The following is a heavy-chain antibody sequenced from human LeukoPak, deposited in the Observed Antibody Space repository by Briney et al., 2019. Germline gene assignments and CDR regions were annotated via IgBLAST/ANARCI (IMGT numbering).Heavy chain of an antibody. CDR1: GGSISSSNW. D-gene: IGHD2-15*01. CDR2: IYHSGST. V-gene: IGHV4-4*02. CDR3: ARELGYCSGGSCYFDY. Sequence: SGTLSLTCAVSGGSISSSNWWSWVRQPPGKGLEWIGEIYHSGSTNYNPSLKSRVTISVDKSKNQFSLKLSSVTAADMAVYYCARELGYCSGGSCYFDYWGQGTLVTVSS. J-gene: IGHJ4*02.